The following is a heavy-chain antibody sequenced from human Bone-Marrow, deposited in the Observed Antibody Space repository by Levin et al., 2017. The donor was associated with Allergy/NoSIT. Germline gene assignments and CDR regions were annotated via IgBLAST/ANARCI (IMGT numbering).Heavy chain of an antibody. J-gene: IGHJ4*02. V-gene: IGHV2-5*02. Sequence: SGPTLVKPTQTLTLTCTFSGFSLSTSGVGVGWIRQPPGKALECLALIYWDDDKRYSPSLRSRLTIAKDTSKNQVVLTMTNMDPVDTATYYCAHRRTGVSQWNYGDFDYWGQGAPVTVSS. CDR2: IYWDDDK. D-gene: IGHD1-7*01. CDR3: AHRRTGVSQWNYGDFDY. CDR1: GFSLSTSGVG.